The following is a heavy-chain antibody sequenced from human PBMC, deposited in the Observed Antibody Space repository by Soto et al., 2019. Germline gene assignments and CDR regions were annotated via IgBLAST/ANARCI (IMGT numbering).Heavy chain of an antibody. CDR3: ARAEMRWFGELYYGMDV. J-gene: IGHJ6*02. Sequence: SETLSLTCTVSGGSISSGDYYWSWIRQPPGKGLEWIGYIYYSGSTYYNPSLKSRVTMSVDTSKTQFSLKLSSVTAADTAVYYCARAEMRWFGELYYGMDVWCQRTTVTVS. CDR1: GGSISSGDYY. V-gene: IGHV4-30-4*01. D-gene: IGHD3-10*01. CDR2: IYYSGST.